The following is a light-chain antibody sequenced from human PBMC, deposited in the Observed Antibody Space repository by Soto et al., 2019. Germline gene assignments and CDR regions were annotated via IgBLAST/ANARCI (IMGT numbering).Light chain of an antibody. CDR3: QQYGSSPLT. J-gene: IGKJ1*01. CDR2: GAS. V-gene: IGKV3-20*01. CDR1: QSITSNY. Sequence: TVLTQAPGTLSLSPGEGATLSCRASQSITSNYLAWYQQKPGQAPRLLIYGASSRATGIPDRFSGSGSGTDFTLTISRLEPEDFAVYYCQQYGSSPLTFGQGTKV.